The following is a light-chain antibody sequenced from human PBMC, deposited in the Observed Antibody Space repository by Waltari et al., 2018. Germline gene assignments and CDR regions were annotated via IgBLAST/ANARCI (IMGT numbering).Light chain of an antibody. V-gene: IGKV2-30*02. J-gene: IGKJ1*01. CDR3: MQSTHWPPWT. Sequence: DVVMTQSPLSLPVTLGQPASISCRSSESLVHTDGNTYLHWFQQRPGQSPRRLIYMVSQRDSGVPASFRGSGSGTDFTLKISRVEAEDVAIYYCMQSTHWPPWTFGQVTKVEIK. CDR2: MVS. CDR1: ESLVHTDGNTY.